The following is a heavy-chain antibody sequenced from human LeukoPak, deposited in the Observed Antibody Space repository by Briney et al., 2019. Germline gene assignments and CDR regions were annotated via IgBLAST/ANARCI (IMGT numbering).Heavy chain of an antibody. D-gene: IGHD3-22*01. V-gene: IGHV1-2*02. CDR2: INPNSGGT. Sequence: ASVKVSCKASGYTFTGYHMHWVRQAPGQGLEWMGWINPNSGGTNYAQKFQGRVTMTRDTSISTAYMELSRLRSDDTAVYYCARDPNYYDSSGYPWGQGTLVTVSS. J-gene: IGHJ5*02. CDR1: GYTFTGYH. CDR3: ARDPNYYDSSGYP.